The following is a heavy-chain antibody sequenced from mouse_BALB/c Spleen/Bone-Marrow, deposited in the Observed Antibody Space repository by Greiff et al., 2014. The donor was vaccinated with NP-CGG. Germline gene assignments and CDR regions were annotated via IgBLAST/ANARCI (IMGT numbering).Heavy chain of an antibody. CDR1: GYSITSGYY. Sequence: EVHLVESGPGLVKPSQSLSLTCSVTGYSITSGYYWNWIRQFPGNKLEWMGYISYDGSNNYNPSLKNRISITRDTSKNQFFLKLNSVTTEDTATYYCAYYYYAMDYWGQGTSVTVSS. V-gene: IGHV3-6*02. CDR2: ISYDGSN. CDR3: AYYYYAMDY. J-gene: IGHJ4*01.